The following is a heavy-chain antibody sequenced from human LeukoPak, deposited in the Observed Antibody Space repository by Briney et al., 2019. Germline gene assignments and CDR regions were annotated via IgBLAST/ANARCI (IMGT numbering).Heavy chain of an antibody. CDR3: TTGDPVIPLGYCSSTSCDSLGIADY. Sequence: GGSLRLSCAASGFTFSNAWMSWVRQAPGKGLEWVGRIKSKTDGGTTDYAAPVKGRFTISRDDSKNTLYLQMNSLKTEDTAVYYCTTGDPVIPLGYCSSTSCDSLGIADYWGQGTLVTVSS. CDR2: IKSKTDGGTT. V-gene: IGHV3-15*01. CDR1: GFTFSNAW. J-gene: IGHJ4*02. D-gene: IGHD2-2*01.